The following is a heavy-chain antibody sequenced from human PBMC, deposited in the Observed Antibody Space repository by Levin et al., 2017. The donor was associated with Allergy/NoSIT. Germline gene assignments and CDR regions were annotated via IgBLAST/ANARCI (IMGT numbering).Heavy chain of an antibody. D-gene: IGHD3-16*02. CDR1: GFTFSDYY. CDR2: ISSSGSTI. V-gene: IGHV3-11*01. CDR3: AREARNYIWGSYRSAYYFDY. Sequence: TGESLKISCAASGFTFSDYYMSWIRQAPGKGLEWVSYISSSGSTIYYADSVKGRFTISRDNAKNSLYLQMNSLRAEDTAVYYCAREARNYIWGSYRSAYYFDYWGQGTLVTVSS. J-gene: IGHJ4*02.